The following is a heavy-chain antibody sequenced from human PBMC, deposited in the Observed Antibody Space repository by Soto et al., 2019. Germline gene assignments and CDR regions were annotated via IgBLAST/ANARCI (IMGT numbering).Heavy chain of an antibody. V-gene: IGHV4-31*03. CDR2: IYYSGST. CDR1: GDSISRGGYY. D-gene: IGHD3-22*01. J-gene: IGHJ3*02. Sequence: SETLSLTCTVSGDSISRGGYYWSWIRQHPGKGLEWIGYIYYSGSTYYNPSLKSRVTISVDTSKNQFSLKLSSVTAADTAVYYCARVWSSGLDAFDIWGQGTMVTVSS. CDR3: ARVWSSGLDAFDI.